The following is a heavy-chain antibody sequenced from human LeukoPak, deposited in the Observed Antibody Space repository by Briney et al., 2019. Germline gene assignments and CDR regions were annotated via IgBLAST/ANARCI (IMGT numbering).Heavy chain of an antibody. V-gene: IGHV3-30*18. J-gene: IGHJ4*02. CDR2: ISYDGSNK. CDR3: AKDSDSSGIPGDY. Sequence: GGSLRLSCIASGFTFSNYGMHWVRQAPGKGLEWVAVISYDGSNKYYADSVKGRFTISRDNSKNTLYLQMNSLRAEDTAVYYCAKDSDSSGIPGDYWGQGTLVTVSS. D-gene: IGHD6-19*01. CDR1: GFTFSNYG.